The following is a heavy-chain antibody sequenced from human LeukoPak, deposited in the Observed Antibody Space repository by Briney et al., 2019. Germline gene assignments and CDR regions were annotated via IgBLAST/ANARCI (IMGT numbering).Heavy chain of an antibody. D-gene: IGHD5-18*01. Sequence: ASVKVSCKASGYTFTSYDINWVRQATGQGLEWMGWMNPNSGNTGYAQKFQGRVTMTRNTSISTAYMELSSLGSEDTAVYYCARVHPGRGMRYSYGSGHDYWGQGTLVTVSS. CDR2: MNPNSGNT. CDR1: GYTFTSYD. J-gene: IGHJ4*02. CDR3: ARVHPGRGMRYSYGSGHDY. V-gene: IGHV1-8*01.